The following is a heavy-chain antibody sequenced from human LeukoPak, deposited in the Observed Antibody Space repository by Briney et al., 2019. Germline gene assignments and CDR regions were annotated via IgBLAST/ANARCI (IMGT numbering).Heavy chain of an antibody. Sequence: TGGSLRLSCAASGFSFSGSYMSWIRQAPGKGLEWVSYISGSSNDINYADSVKGRFTVSRDNTENSLFLQMNSLRVEDTAVYYCAELGITMIGGVWGKGATVTISS. CDR1: GFSFSGSY. V-gene: IGHV3-11*06. CDR2: ISGSSNDI. CDR3: AELGITMIGGV. J-gene: IGHJ6*04. D-gene: IGHD3-10*02.